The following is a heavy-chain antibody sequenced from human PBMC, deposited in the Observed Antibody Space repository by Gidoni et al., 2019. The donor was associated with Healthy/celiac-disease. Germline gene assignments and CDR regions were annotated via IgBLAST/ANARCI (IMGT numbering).Heavy chain of an antibody. J-gene: IGHJ6*02. Sequence: QVQLQESGPGLVKPSETLSLTCTVSGGSISSYYWSWIRQPPGKGLEWIGYIYYSGSTNYNPSLKSRVTISVDTSKNQFSLKLNSVTAADTAVYYCARDGGFWSGNSDYYYYYGMDVWGQGTTVTVSS. D-gene: IGHD3-3*01. CDR1: GGSISSYY. CDR2: IYYSGST. CDR3: ARDGGFWSGNSDYYYYYGMDV. V-gene: IGHV4-59*01.